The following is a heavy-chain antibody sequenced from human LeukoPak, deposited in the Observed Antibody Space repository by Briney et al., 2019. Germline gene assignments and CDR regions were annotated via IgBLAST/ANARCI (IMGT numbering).Heavy chain of an antibody. D-gene: IGHD6-6*01. CDR3: ARGGGQLVQEDYFDY. V-gene: IGHV1-8*01. CDR2: MNPNSGST. Sequence: ASVKVSCKASGYTFTSYDINWVRQATGRGLEWMGWMNPNSGSTGYAQKFQGRVTMTRNTSISTAYMELSSLRSEDTAVYYCARGGGQLVQEDYFDYWGQGTLVTVSS. J-gene: IGHJ4*02. CDR1: GYTFTSYD.